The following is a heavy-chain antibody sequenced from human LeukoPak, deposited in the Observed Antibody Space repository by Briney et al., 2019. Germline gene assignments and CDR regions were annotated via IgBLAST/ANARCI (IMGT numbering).Heavy chain of an antibody. CDR2: ISWNSGSI. J-gene: IGHJ6*02. Sequence: PGRSLRLSCAASGFTFDDYAMHWVRQAPGKGLERASGISWNSGSIGYADSVKGRFTISRDNAKNSLYLQMNSLRAEDTALYYCAKDSEETYYGMDVWGQGTTVTVSS. CDR1: GFTFDDYA. V-gene: IGHV3-9*01. CDR3: AKDSEETYYGMDV.